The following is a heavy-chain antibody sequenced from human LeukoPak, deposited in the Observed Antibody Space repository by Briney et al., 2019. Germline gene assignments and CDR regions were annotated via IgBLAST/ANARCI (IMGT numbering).Heavy chain of an antibody. Sequence: SETLSLTCAVYGGSFSGYYWSWIRQPPGKGLEWIGEINHSGSTNYNPSLKSRVTISVDTSKNQFSLKLSSVTAADTAVYYCARSTGGWSYFDYWGQGTLVTVSS. J-gene: IGHJ4*02. D-gene: IGHD6-19*01. CDR2: INHSGST. V-gene: IGHV4-34*01. CDR3: ARSTGGWSYFDY. CDR1: GGSFSGYY.